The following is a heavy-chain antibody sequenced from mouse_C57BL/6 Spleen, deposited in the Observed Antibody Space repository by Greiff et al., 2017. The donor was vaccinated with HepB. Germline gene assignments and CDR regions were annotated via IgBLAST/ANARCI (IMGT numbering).Heavy chain of an antibody. CDR1: GYSFTGYY. Sequence: VQLQQSGPELVKPGASVKISCKASGYSFTGYYMNWVKQSPEKSLEWIGEINPSTGGTTYNQKFKAKATLTVDTSSSTAYMKLKSLTSEDSAVYYCARSYDYDGMDYWGQGTSVTVSS. CDR2: INPSTGGT. CDR3: ARSYDYDGMDY. V-gene: IGHV1-42*01. D-gene: IGHD6-5*01. J-gene: IGHJ4*01.